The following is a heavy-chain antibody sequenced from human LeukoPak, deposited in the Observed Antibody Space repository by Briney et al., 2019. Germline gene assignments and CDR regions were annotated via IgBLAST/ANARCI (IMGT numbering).Heavy chain of an antibody. Sequence: ASVTVSCKASGYTFTGYYMHWVRQAPGQGLEWMGWINPNSGGTNYAQKFQGRVTMTRDTSISTAYMELSRLRSDDTAVYYCARDLVAYYYDSSGPLDYWGQGTLVTVSS. V-gene: IGHV1-2*02. CDR3: ARDLVAYYYDSSGPLDY. D-gene: IGHD3-22*01. CDR2: INPNSGGT. J-gene: IGHJ4*02. CDR1: GYTFTGYY.